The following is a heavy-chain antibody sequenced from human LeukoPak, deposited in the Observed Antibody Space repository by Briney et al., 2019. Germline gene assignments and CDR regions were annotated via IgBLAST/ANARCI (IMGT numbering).Heavy chain of an antibody. CDR1: GFTFSSYA. V-gene: IGHV3-23*01. J-gene: IGHJ4*02. CDR3: AKAGYRGSSVNYFDY. D-gene: IGHD6-6*01. CDR2: IIGSGGTT. Sequence: GGSLRLSCAASGFTFSSYAMSWVRQAPGKGLELVSLIIGSGGTTHYADSVKGRFTISRDNSKNTLYLQMNSLRAEDTAVYFCAKAGYRGSSVNYFDYWGQGTLVTVSS.